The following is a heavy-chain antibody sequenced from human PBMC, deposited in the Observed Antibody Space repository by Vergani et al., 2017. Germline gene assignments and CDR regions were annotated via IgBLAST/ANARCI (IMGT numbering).Heavy chain of an antibody. D-gene: IGHD1-7*01. V-gene: IGHV1-18*01. Sequence: QVQLVQSGAEVKKPGASVKVSCKASGYTFTSYGISWVRQAPGQGLEWMGWISAYNGNTNYAQKLQGRVTMSTDTSTSTAYMELRTLRSDDTAVYYCAREERYNWNYSNAFDIWGQGTMVTVSS. CDR3: AREERYNWNYSNAFDI. J-gene: IGHJ3*02. CDR2: ISAYNGNT. CDR1: GYTFTSYG.